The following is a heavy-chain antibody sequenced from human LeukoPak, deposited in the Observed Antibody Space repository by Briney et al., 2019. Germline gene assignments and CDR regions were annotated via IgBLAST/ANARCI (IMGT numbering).Heavy chain of an antibody. Sequence: SETLSLTCTVSGGSISTHYWSWIRQPPGKGLEWIGYIYYSGSTNYNPSLKSRVTISVDTSKNQFSLKLSSVTAADTAVYYCARIPGGYSSNWYYFDYWGQGTLVTVSS. CDR2: IYYSGST. CDR1: GGSISTHY. V-gene: IGHV4-59*11. CDR3: ARIPGGYSSNWYYFDY. D-gene: IGHD6-13*01. J-gene: IGHJ4*02.